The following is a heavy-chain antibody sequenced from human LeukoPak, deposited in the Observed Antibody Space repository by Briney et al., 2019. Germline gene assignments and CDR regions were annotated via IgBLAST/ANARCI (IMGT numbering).Heavy chain of an antibody. D-gene: IGHD2-2*02. V-gene: IGHV4-59*12. J-gene: IGHJ5*02. Sequence: PSETLSLTCTVSGGSINSYYWSWIRQPPGKGLEWIGYIYYGGSTNYNPSLKSRVTISVDTSKNQFSLKLSSVTAADTAVYYCARRGDFIVVVPAAISWFDPWGQGTLVTVSS. CDR3: ARRGDFIVVVPAAISWFDP. CDR2: IYYGGST. CDR1: GGSINSYY.